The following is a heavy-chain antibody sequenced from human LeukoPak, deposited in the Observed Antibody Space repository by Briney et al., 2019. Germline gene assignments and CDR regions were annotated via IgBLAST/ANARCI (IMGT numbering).Heavy chain of an antibody. CDR2: INHSGST. Sequence: SETLSLTCAVYGGSFSGYYWSWIRQPPGKGLEWIGEINHSGSTNYNPSLKSRVTISVDTSKNQFSLKLSSVTAADTAVYYCARGGDSYGYFDYWGQGTLVTVSS. J-gene: IGHJ4*02. CDR3: ARGGDSYGYFDY. V-gene: IGHV4-34*01. CDR1: GGSFSGYY. D-gene: IGHD5-18*01.